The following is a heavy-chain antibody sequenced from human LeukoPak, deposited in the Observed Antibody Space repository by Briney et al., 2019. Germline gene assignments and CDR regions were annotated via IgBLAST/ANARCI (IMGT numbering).Heavy chain of an antibody. V-gene: IGHV1-46*01. CDR3: ARAADMAVGFGDRNWFDP. J-gene: IGHJ5*02. D-gene: IGHD2-21*01. CDR1: GYTFTSYY. CDR2: IHTSGGST. Sequence: GASVKVSCKASGYTFTSYYMHWVRQAPAQGLGWMGIIHTSGGSTSTAQTFSGRVTITRDMSKSTISMELNSLRPGDRAVYYCARAADMAVGFGDRNWFDPWGQGTLVSVSS.